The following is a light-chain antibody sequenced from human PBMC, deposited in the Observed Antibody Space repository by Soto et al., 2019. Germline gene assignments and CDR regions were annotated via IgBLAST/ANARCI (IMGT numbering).Light chain of an antibody. CDR1: RSNVGRNA. Sequence: QSVLTQPPSASGTPGQTVTISCSGRRSNVGRNAVSWYQQVPGMAPKLLVFATNKRPSGVPDRFSGSASGASASLAISGLQSEDEADYYCAAWDDTVNGPLFGGATNFTVL. J-gene: IGLJ2*01. CDR3: AAWDDTVNGPL. V-gene: IGLV1-44*01. CDR2: ATN.